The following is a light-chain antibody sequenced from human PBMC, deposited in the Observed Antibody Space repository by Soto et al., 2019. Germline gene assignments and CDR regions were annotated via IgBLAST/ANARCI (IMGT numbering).Light chain of an antibody. CDR1: QSIGTY. V-gene: IGKV1-39*01. CDR3: QENYSVPPFT. J-gene: IGKJ2*01. Sequence: DIPMTQSPSSLSASVGDRVTITCRASQSIGTYLNWYQQIPGKAPKLLIYAASSLQSGAPSRLSGGGSGTNFSLAISALQPEDSASSYCQENYSVPPFTFGQVTKVEI. CDR2: AAS.